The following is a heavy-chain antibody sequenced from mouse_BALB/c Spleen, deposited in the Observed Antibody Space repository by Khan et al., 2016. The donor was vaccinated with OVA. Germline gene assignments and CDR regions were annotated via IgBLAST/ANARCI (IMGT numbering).Heavy chain of an antibody. J-gene: IGHJ2*01. CDR1: GFTFSNYW. Sequence: QVQLKQSGAELMKPGASVKISCKATGFTFSNYWIEWIKQRPGHGLEWIGQILPGSNITNYNEKFKGKATFTAETSSNTAYMQLSSLTSEDSAVDYCSLYGSRGDYWGQGTTVTVSS. V-gene: IGHV1-9*01. CDR2: ILPGSNIT. CDR3: SLYGSRGDY. D-gene: IGHD1-1*01.